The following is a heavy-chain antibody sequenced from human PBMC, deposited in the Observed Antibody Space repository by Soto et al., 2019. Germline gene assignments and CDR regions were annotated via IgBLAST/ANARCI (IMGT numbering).Heavy chain of an antibody. V-gene: IGHV1-18*04. D-gene: IGHD4-4*01. CDR1: GFGLINYG. CDR3: ARLGVTTSVYYYTMDV. J-gene: IGHJ6*02. Sequence: ASVKVSCKASGFGLINYGFTWVRQAPGQGLEWMGWISAYNGNTIYAQNLQGRLTMTRDTSTSTAYMELRSLRSDDTAVYYCARLGVTTSVYYYTMDVWGQGTTVTVSS. CDR2: ISAYNGNT.